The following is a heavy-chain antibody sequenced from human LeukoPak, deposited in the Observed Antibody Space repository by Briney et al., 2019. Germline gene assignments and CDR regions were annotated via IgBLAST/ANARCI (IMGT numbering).Heavy chain of an antibody. V-gene: IGHV3-7*01. Sequence: PEGSLRLSCAASGFTFSSYWMSWVRQAPGKGLEWVTNIKQDGSEKYYMDSVKGGFTISRDNAKNSLYLQMNSLRAEDTAVYYCARDSDIVVVPPDYWGQGTLVTVSS. CDR2: IKQDGSEK. J-gene: IGHJ4*02. D-gene: IGHD2-2*01. CDR3: ARDSDIVVVPPDY. CDR1: GFTFSSYW.